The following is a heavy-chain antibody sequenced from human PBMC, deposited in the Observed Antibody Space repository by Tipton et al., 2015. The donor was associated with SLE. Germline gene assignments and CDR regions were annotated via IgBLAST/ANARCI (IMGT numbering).Heavy chain of an antibody. CDR1: GVSINSGAYY. Sequence: TLSLTCAVSGVSINSGAYYWSWIRQHPGKGLEWIGYIYYTGTTYYNPSLKSRITISLDTSRNQFSLQLTSVTAADTAVYYCATAVSILQGDLRDYFDYWGQGTLVTASS. CDR2: IYYTGTT. V-gene: IGHV4-31*11. CDR3: ATAVSILQGDLRDYFDY. J-gene: IGHJ4*02. D-gene: IGHD3-10*01.